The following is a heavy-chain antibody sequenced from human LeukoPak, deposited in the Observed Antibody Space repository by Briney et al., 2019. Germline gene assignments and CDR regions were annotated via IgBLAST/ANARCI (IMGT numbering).Heavy chain of an antibody. CDR2: IWYDGSNK. Sequence: GRSLRLSCAASGFTFSSYGMHWVRQAPGKGLEWVAVIWYDGSNKYYADSVKGRFTISRDNPKNTLYLHMSSLRAEDTAVYFCAKRGVVIRVILVGFHKEAYYFDSWGRGALVTVSS. CDR1: GFTFSSYG. J-gene: IGHJ4*02. CDR3: AKRGVVIRVILVGFHKEAYYFDS. D-gene: IGHD2-21*01. V-gene: IGHV3-33*06.